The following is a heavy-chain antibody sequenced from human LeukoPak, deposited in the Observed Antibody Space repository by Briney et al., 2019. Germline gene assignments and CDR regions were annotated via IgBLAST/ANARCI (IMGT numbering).Heavy chain of an antibody. Sequence: GGSLRLSCAASGFTFSSYGMHWVRQAPGKGLEWVAFIRYDGSNKYYADSVKGRFTISRDNSKNTLYLQMNSLRAEDTAVYYCAKDVLGTYYYYYYMDVWGKGTTVTVSS. J-gene: IGHJ6*03. CDR1: GFTFSSYG. CDR2: IRYDGSNK. D-gene: IGHD2-21*01. CDR3: AKDVLGTYYYYYYMDV. V-gene: IGHV3-30*02.